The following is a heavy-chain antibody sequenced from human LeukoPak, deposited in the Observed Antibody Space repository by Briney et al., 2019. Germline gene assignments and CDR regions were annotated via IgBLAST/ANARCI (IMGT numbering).Heavy chain of an antibody. D-gene: IGHD2-2*01. CDR2: IIPIFGTA. J-gene: IGHJ3*02. Sequence: SVKVSCKASGGTFSSYAISWVRQAPGQGLEWMGGIIPIFGTANYAQKFQGRVTITADESTSTAYMELSSLRSEDTAVYYCARERGEGEDIVVVPAPLRTRYAFDIWGQGTMVTVSS. CDR1: GGTFSSYA. V-gene: IGHV1-69*13. CDR3: ARERGEGEDIVVVPAPLRTRYAFDI.